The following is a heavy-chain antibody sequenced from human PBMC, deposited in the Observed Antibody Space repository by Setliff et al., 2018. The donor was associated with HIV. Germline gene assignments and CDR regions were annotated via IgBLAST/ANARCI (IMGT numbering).Heavy chain of an antibody. Sequence: PGGSLRLSCAVSGFSVSNKYMTWVRQAPGKGLEWVSIIYSDDYTYYADSVKGRFTISRDNSKSTQYLQMNSLRAEDTAVYYCAREGWLGRGGIYYFDYWGQGTLVTVSS. V-gene: IGHV3-66*01. D-gene: IGHD6-19*01. CDR2: IYSDDYT. CDR1: GFSVSNKY. J-gene: IGHJ4*02. CDR3: AREGWLGRGGIYYFDY.